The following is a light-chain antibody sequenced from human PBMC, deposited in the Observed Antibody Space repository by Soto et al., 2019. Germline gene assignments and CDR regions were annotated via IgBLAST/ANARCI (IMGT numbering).Light chain of an antibody. CDR2: TAS. CDR3: QQSYSTPYT. V-gene: IGKV1-39*01. CDR1: QTISFH. J-gene: IGKJ2*01. Sequence: DIQMTQSPSSLSASVGDRVTITCRASQTISFHLNWFQQKPGEAPKLLIYTASSLQTGVPSRFSGRGSGTDFTLTISSLQPEDFATYYCQQSYSTPYTFGQGTKLEI.